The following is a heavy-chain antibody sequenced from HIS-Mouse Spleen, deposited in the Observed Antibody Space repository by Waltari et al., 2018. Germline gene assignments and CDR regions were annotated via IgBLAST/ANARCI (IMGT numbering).Heavy chain of an antibody. CDR3: ARGPYIVGATTGIDY. Sequence: EVQLVESGGGLVQPGGSLRLSCAASGFTFSSYSLTWVRQAPGKGLELVSYISSSSSTIYYADSVKGRFTISRDNAKNSLYLQMNSLRAEDTAVYYCARGPYIVGATTGIDYWGQGTLVTVSS. CDR1: GFTFSSYS. V-gene: IGHV3-48*01. CDR2: ISSSSSTI. D-gene: IGHD1-26*01. J-gene: IGHJ4*02.